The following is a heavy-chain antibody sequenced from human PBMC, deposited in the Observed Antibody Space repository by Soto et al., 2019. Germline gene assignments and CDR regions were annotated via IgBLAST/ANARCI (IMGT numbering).Heavy chain of an antibody. CDR2: IHSSGST. V-gene: IGHV4-4*07. CDR3: ARTIIPATGWYFDC. CDR1: GGSISSYY. J-gene: IGHJ4*02. D-gene: IGHD2-2*01. Sequence: SETLSLTCTVSGGSISSYYWTWIRQPAGKGLEWIGRIHSSGSTNYNPSLKSRVTMSVDTSKNQFSLKLSSVTAADTAVYYCARTIIPATGWYFDCWGQGTLVTVSA.